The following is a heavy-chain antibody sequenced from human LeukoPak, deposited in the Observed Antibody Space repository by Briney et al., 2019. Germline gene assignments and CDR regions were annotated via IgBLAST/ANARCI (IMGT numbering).Heavy chain of an antibody. CDR3: ARGAGAYNYYAMDV. D-gene: IGHD6-19*01. Sequence: GGSLRLSCAASGFTVSSNDMSWVRHAAGKGLEWVSVIYSGGSTFSVDSVKGRFTISRANSKNTLYLQMNGLRAEDTALYYCARGAGAYNYYAMDVWGQGTTVTVSS. CDR1: GFTVSSND. V-gene: IGHV3-66*01. J-gene: IGHJ6*02. CDR2: IYSGGST.